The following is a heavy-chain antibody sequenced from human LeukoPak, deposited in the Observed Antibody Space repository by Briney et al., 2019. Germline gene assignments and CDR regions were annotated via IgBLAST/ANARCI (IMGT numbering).Heavy chain of an antibody. V-gene: IGHV5-51*01. CDR1: GYGFTSHW. CDR2: IYPGDSDT. D-gene: IGHD6-25*01. J-gene: IGHJ6*03. CDR3: ARPALPYYYYMDV. Sequence: GESLKISCKGSGYGFTSHWIGWVRQMPGKGLEWMGIIYPGDSDTRYSPSFQGQVTISADKSISTAHLQWSSLKASDTAMYYCARPALPYYYYMDVWGKGTTVTVSS.